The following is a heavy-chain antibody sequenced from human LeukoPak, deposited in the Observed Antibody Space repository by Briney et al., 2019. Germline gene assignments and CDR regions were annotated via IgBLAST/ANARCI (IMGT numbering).Heavy chain of an antibody. J-gene: IGHJ5*02. Sequence: GGSLRLSCAASGFTFSSYGMHWVRQAPGKGLEWVAVISYDGSNKYYADSVKGRFTNSRDNSKNTLYPQMNSLRAEDTAVYYCAKALITMVRGVIIPRGHWFAPWGQETLVTVSS. CDR2: ISYDGSNK. CDR3: AKALITMVRGVIIPRGHWFAP. D-gene: IGHD3-10*01. V-gene: IGHV3-30*18. CDR1: GFTFSSYG.